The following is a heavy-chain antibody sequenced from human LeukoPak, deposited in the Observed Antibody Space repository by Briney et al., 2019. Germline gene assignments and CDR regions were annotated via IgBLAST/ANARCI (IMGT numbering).Heavy chain of an antibody. J-gene: IGHJ6*02. D-gene: IGHD6-6*01. CDR3: ARGDEYSSSSVSYYGMDV. V-gene: IGHV1-8*02. CDR2: MNPNSGNT. CDR1: GYTFTSYD. Sequence: GASVKVSCKASGYTFTSYDINWVRQAPGQGLEWVGCMNPNSGNTGYAQKFQGRVTMTRNTSISTAYMELSSLRSEDTAVYYCARGDEYSSSSVSYYGMDVWGQGTTVTVSS.